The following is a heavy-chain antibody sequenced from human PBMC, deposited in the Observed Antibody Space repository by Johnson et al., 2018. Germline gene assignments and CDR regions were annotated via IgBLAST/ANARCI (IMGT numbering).Heavy chain of an antibody. V-gene: IGHV3-9*01. J-gene: IGHJ6*02. Sequence: VQLVQSGGGLVQPGRSLRLSCAASGFTFDDYAMHWVRQAPGKGLEWVSGISWNSGSIGYADSVKGRFTISRDNAKNSLYLQMNSLRAEDTALYYCAKVLMTTAGGMDVWVQGTTVTVSS. CDR3: AKVLMTTAGGMDV. D-gene: IGHD4-11*01. CDR2: ISWNSGSI. CDR1: GFTFDDYA.